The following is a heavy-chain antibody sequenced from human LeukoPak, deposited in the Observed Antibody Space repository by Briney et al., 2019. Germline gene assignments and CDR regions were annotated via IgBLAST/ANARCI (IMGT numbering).Heavy chain of an antibody. CDR1: GFIFSSSA. CDR2: ITSEGGTS. CDR3: VKDLAGSGDY. D-gene: IGHD3-10*01. Sequence: LRVSCSASGFIFSSSAMHWVREARGKGLEYVSSITSEGGTSYYADSVRGRFTLSRDNSKDTLYLQMPSLRPEDTAVYYCVKDLAGSGDYWGQGTLVAVSS. V-gene: IGHV3-64D*06. J-gene: IGHJ4*02.